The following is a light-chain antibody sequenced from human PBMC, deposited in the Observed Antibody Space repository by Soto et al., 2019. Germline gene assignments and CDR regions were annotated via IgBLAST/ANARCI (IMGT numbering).Light chain of an antibody. J-gene: IGKJ4*01. Sequence: ETVMTQSPATLSVSPGERATLSCRAGQSVNSYLAWYQQKPGQDPRLLIRGASARATGIPARFSGSGSGTEFTLTISSRQSEDFAVYYCQQYNQWPLSFGGGTKVEI. V-gene: IGKV3-15*01. CDR1: QSVNSY. CDR3: QQYNQWPLS. CDR2: GAS.